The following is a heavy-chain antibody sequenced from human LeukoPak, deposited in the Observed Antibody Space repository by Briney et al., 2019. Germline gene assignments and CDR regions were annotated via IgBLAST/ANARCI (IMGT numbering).Heavy chain of an antibody. Sequence: ASVKVSCKASGGTFSSYAISWVRQAPGQGLEWMGGIIPIFGTANYAQKFQGRVTITADESTSTAYMELSSLRSEDTAVYCCARDPQGYGSGSYYNEDGFDYWGQGTLVTVSS. CDR2: IIPIFGTA. CDR1: GGTFSSYA. J-gene: IGHJ4*02. V-gene: IGHV1-69*13. CDR3: ARDPQGYGSGSYYNEDGFDY. D-gene: IGHD3-10*01.